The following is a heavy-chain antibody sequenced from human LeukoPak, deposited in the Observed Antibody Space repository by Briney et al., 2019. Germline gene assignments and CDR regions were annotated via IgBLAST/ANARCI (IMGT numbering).Heavy chain of an antibody. V-gene: IGHV1-69*05. J-gene: IGHJ4*02. CDR2: IIPIFGTA. CDR3: ARMLGAYYYDSSGTLFDY. D-gene: IGHD3-22*01. Sequence: SVKVSCKASGGTFSSYAISWVRQAPGQGLEWMGRIIPIFGTANYAQKFQGRVTITTDESTSTAYMELSSLRSEDTAVYYCARMLGAYYYDSSGTLFDYWGQGTLVTVSS. CDR1: GGTFSSYA.